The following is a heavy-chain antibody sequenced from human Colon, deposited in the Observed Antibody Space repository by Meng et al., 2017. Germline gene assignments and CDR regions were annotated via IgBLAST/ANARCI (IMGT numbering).Heavy chain of an antibody. CDR1: GFTFSSFN. V-gene: IGHV3-21*01. CDR3: ARDLEGLWFGELLNGMDV. J-gene: IGHJ6*02. CDR2: ISSGTTYI. D-gene: IGHD3-10*01. Sequence: GESLKISCTASGFTFSSFNMNWVRQAPGKGLEWVSSISSGTTYIYYADSVKGRFTISRDNAKNTLYLQMSSLRAEDTAVYYCARDLEGLWFGELLNGMDVWGQGTTVTVSS.